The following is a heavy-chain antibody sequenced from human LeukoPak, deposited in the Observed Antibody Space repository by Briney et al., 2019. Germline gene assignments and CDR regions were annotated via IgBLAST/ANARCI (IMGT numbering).Heavy chain of an antibody. CDR3: ARSKRSGYDALDS. V-gene: IGHV3-74*01. D-gene: IGHD5-12*01. Sequence: GGSLRLSCAAAGFNFRTYWMHWVRHPPGKGLVWVSRINSDGSSTSDAHSVEGRFTISRDNAKSTLYLQMNRLRAEDTAVYYCARSKRSGYDALDSWGQGTLVTVSS. J-gene: IGHJ4*02. CDR2: INSDGSST. CDR1: GFNFRTYW.